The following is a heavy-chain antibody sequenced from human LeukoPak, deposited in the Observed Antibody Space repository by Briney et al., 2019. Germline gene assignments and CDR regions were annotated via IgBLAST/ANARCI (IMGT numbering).Heavy chain of an antibody. CDR2: ISGFSDYI. V-gene: IGHV3-21*01. CDR1: GFTFSGYT. D-gene: IGHD3/OR15-3a*01. J-gene: IGHJ4*02. CDR3: AKEIPVFRFLDYLPPFDS. Sequence: KSGGSLRLSCTTSGFTFSGYTMTWVRQAPGKGLEWVSSISGFSDYIHYADSVKGRFTVSRDNSKNSLYLQMDSLRSEDTAVYYCAKEIPVFRFLDYLPPFDSWGQGNLVTVSS.